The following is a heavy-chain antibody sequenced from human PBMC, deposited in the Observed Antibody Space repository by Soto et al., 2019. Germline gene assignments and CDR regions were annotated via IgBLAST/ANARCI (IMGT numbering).Heavy chain of an antibody. CDR3: ARRVANWGHFDY. CDR1: GGSISSSSYY. D-gene: IGHD7-27*01. Sequence: QLQLQESGPGLVKPSETLSLTCSVSGGSISSSSYYWGWIRQPPGKGLEWIGSISYSGSTYYNPSLKSRVTISVDTYKNQFSLKLSSVTAADTAVYYCARRVANWGHFDYWGQGTLVTVSS. CDR2: ISYSGST. V-gene: IGHV4-39*01. J-gene: IGHJ4*02.